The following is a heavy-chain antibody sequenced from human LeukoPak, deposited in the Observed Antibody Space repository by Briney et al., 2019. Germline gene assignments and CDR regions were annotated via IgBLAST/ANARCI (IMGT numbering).Heavy chain of an antibody. CDR3: AATTLYNGGWYL. V-gene: IGHV3-23*01. J-gene: IGHJ5*02. Sequence: GGSLRLSCAASGFTFSSYAMSWVRQAPGKGLEWVSAISGGGSTNYADSVKGRFTISRDNSKSTLYLQMSSLRAEDTAVYYCAATTLYNGGWYLWGQGALVTVSS. CDR1: GFTFSSYA. D-gene: IGHD7-27*01. CDR2: ISGGGST.